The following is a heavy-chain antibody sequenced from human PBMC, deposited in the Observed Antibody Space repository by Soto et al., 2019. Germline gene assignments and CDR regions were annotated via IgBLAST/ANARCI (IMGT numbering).Heavy chain of an antibody. CDR2: ISGGGSST. V-gene: IGHV3-23*01. Sequence: LQLQESGPGLVKPSETLSLTCTVSGGSISSSSYYWGWIRQPPGKGLEWVSAISGGGSSTYYADSVKGRFTISRDNSKNTLYLQMNSLRAEDTAVYYCAKDPHYYDRSAITLVGGAFDIWGQGTMVTVSS. J-gene: IGHJ3*02. CDR3: AKDPHYYDRSAITLVGGAFDI. D-gene: IGHD3-22*01. CDR1: GGSISSSSYY.